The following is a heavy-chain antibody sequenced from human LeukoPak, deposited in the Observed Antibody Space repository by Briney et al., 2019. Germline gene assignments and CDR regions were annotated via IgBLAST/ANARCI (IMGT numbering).Heavy chain of an antibody. Sequence: GGSLRLSCAASGFTFSAYAMNWVRQAPGKGLEWISSISGSGTSTYYADSVKGRFSISRDNSKNTLYLQMNSLRAEDTAVYYCAKDYASSDWGQGTLVTVSS. CDR2: ISGSGTST. CDR1: GFTFSAYA. D-gene: IGHD6-19*01. CDR3: AKDYASSD. V-gene: IGHV3-23*01. J-gene: IGHJ4*02.